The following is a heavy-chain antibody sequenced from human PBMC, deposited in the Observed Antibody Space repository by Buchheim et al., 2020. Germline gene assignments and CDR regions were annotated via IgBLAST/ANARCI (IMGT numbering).Heavy chain of an antibody. Sequence: QLQLQESGPGLVKPSETLSLTCTVSGGSISSSSYYWGWIRQPPGKGLEWIGSIYYSGRPYYNPSLKSRVTISVNTSKNQFPLKLSSVTAADTAVYYCARRVAGLFDYWGQGTL. CDR3: ARRVAGLFDY. CDR1: GGSISSSSYY. V-gene: IGHV4-39*01. J-gene: IGHJ4*02. D-gene: IGHD6-19*01. CDR2: IYYSGRP.